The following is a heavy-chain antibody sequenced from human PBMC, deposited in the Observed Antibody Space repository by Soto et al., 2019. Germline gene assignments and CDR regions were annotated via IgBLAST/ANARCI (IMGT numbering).Heavy chain of an antibody. Sequence: ASVKVSCKASGGTFSSYAISWVRQAPGQGLEWMGGIIPIFGTANYAQKFQGRVTITADESTSTAYMELSSLRSEDTAVYYCASRYSSSPLYYYGMDVWGQGTTVTVSS. V-gene: IGHV1-69*13. CDR2: IIPIFGTA. CDR1: GGTFSSYA. J-gene: IGHJ6*02. CDR3: ASRYSSSPLYYYGMDV. D-gene: IGHD6-6*01.